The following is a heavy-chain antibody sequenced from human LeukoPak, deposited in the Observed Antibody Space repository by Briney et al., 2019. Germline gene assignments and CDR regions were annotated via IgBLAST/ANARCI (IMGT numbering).Heavy chain of an antibody. J-gene: IGHJ6*02. V-gene: IGHV4-59*12. D-gene: IGHD6-6*01. CDR1: GGSISSYY. CDR3: ARDLRSSSSSGINYYGMDV. Sequence: SETLSLTCTVSGGSISSYYWSWIRQPPGKGLEWIGYIYYSGSTYYNPSLKSRVTISVDTSKNQFSLKLSSVTAADTAVYYCARDLRSSSSSGINYYGMDVWGQGTTVTVSS. CDR2: IYYSGST.